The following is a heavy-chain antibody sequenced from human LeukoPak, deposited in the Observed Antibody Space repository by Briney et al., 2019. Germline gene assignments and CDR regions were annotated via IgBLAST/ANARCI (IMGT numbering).Heavy chain of an antibody. CDR3: ARDVYGITIFGVVPRPQNYGMDV. CDR2: ISYDGSNK. D-gene: IGHD3-3*01. J-gene: IGHJ6*02. CDR1: GFTFSSYA. Sequence: GGSLRLSCAASGFTFSSYAMHWVRQAPGKGLEWVAVISYDGSNKYYADSVKGRFTISRDNSKNTLYLQMNSLRAEDTAVYYCARDVYGITIFGVVPRPQNYGMDVWGQGTTVTVSS. V-gene: IGHV3-30-3*01.